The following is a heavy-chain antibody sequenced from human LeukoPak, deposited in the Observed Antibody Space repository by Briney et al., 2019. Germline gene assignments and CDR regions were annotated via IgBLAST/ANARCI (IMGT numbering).Heavy chain of an antibody. Sequence: ASVKVSCKASGYTSTSYDINWVRQATGQGLEWMGWMNPNSGNTGYAQKFQGRVTMTRNTSISTAYMELSSLRSEDTAVYYCASLTYYDFWSGYYPAYYYYGMDVWGQGTTVTVSS. V-gene: IGHV1-8*01. CDR2: MNPNSGNT. D-gene: IGHD3-3*01. CDR3: ASLTYYDFWSGYYPAYYYYGMDV. J-gene: IGHJ6*02. CDR1: GYTSTSYD.